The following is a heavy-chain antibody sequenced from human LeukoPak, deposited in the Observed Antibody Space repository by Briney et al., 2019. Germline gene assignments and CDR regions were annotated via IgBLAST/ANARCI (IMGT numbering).Heavy chain of an antibody. CDR3: ARAGATTPFDY. CDR2: IYYSGSA. J-gene: IGHJ4*02. CDR1: GGSISSYY. Sequence: PSETLSLTCTVSGGSISSYYWSWIRQPPGKGLEWIGCIYYSGSANYNPSLKSRVTISVDTSKNQFSLKLSSVTAADTAVYYCARAGATTPFDYWGQGTLVTVSS. V-gene: IGHV4-59*01. D-gene: IGHD1-26*01.